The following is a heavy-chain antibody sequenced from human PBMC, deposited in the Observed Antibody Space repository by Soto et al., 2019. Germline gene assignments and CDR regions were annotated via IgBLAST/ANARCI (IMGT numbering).Heavy chain of an antibody. V-gene: IGHV3-15*01. Sequence: GGSLRLSCAASGFTFNNAWMSLVRQAPGKGLEWVGRIKSKIDGGTTDYAAPVKGRFTISRDDSKNTVYLQMNSLKTEDTAVYYCTTDNSDYGDYNWFDPWGQGTLVTVSS. J-gene: IGHJ5*02. CDR2: IKSKIDGGTT. CDR3: TTDNSDYGDYNWFDP. CDR1: GFTFNNAW. D-gene: IGHD4-17*01.